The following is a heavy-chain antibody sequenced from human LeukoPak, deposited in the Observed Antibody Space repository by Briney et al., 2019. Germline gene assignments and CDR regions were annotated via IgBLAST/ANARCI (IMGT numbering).Heavy chain of an antibody. CDR1: GLTFGDAW. CDR2: ITSGEAT. CDR3: TTYRYSYGSTGYSYFDY. D-gene: IGHD3-22*01. V-gene: IGHV3-15*01. J-gene: IGHJ4*02. Sequence: GGALRLSCAASGLTFGDAWMSWVRQAPGKGLELVARITSGEATAYAAPVRGRFTISRDDSKATLYLQMDSLETEATAIYYCTTYRYSYGSTGYSYFDYWGQGVLVTVSS.